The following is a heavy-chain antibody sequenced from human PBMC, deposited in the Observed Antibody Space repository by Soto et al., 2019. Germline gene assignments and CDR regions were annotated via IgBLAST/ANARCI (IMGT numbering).Heavy chain of an antibody. CDR2: ISAYNGNT. D-gene: IGHD2-15*01. J-gene: IGHJ4*02. CDR3: ARDGGYCSGGSCHDY. Sequence: QVQLVQSGAEVKKPGASVKVSCKASGYTFTSYGISWVRQAPGQGLEWIGWISAYNGNTNYAQKLQGRVTMXXDXSXXKAHMELRSVRSDDTAVYYCARDGGYCSGGSCHDYWGQGTLVTVSS. CDR1: GYTFTSYG. V-gene: IGHV1-18*01.